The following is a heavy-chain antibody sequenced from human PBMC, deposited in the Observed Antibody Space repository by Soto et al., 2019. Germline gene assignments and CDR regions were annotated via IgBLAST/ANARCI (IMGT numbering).Heavy chain of an antibody. J-gene: IGHJ4*02. Sequence: GGGLKISCQASWKTFTKHLIGWGGPMAGGGPGGGGVIFPRDSDNRYSPSFEGQVSISTDNSIATAYLQWSSLEASDTAIYFCTRLGSLLQPIDFWGQGTPVTVSS. CDR1: WKTFTKHL. CDR2: IFPRDSDN. CDR3: TRLGSLLQPIDF. V-gene: IGHV5-51*01. D-gene: IGHD4-4*01.